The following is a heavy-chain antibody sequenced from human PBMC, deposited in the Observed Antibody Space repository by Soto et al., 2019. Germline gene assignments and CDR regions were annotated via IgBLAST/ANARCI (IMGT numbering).Heavy chain of an antibody. V-gene: IGHV1-69*13. CDR2: IIPIFGTA. J-gene: IGHJ6*02. D-gene: IGHD4-17*01. Sequence: SVKVSCKASGGTFSSYAISWVRQAPGQGLEWMGGIIPIFGTANYAQKFQGRVTITADESTSTAYMELSSLRSEDTAVYYCARDTTVTDDDYYYYGMDVWGQGTTVTVSS. CDR3: ARDTTVTDDDYYYYGMDV. CDR1: GGTFSSYA.